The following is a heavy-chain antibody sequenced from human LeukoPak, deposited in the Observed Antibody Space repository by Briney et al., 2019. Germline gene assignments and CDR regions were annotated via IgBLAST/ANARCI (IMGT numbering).Heavy chain of an antibody. CDR2: INHSGST. D-gene: IGHD3-22*01. J-gene: IGHJ4*02. CDR1: GGSFSSYY. V-gene: IGHV4-34*01. Sequence: PSETLSLTCAVYGGSFSSYYWSWIRQPPGKGLEWIGEINHSGSTNYNPSLKSRVTISVDTSKNQFSLKLSSVTAADTAVYYCARNYYDSSGYYYFYLDYWGQGTLVTVSS. CDR3: ARNYYDSSGYYYFYLDY.